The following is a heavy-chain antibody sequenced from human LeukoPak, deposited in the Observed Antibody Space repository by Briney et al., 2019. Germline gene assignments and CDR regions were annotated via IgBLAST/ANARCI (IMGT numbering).Heavy chain of an antibody. CDR2: IIPIFGTA. CDR3: ANNDILTGYSSNYYYYGMDV. V-gene: IGHV1-69*13. J-gene: IGHJ6*02. D-gene: IGHD3-9*01. CDR1: GYTFTSYG. Sequence: ASVKVSCKASGYTFTSYGISWVRQAPGQGLEWMGGIIPIFGTANYAQKFQGRVTITADESTSTAYMELSSLRSEGTAVYYCANNDILTGYSSNYYYYGMDVWGQGTTVTVSS.